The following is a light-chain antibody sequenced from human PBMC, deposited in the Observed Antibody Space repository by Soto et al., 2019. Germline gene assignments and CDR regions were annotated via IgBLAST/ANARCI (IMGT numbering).Light chain of an antibody. Sequence: QSVLTQPASLSGSPGQSITISCTGTSSDVGGYNYVSWYQQHPGKAPKVMIYDVSNRPSGVSNRFSGSKSGNTASLTISGLQTEDEADYYCSSYTSSSTRVFGTGTKVTVL. CDR1: SSDVGGYNY. J-gene: IGLJ1*01. CDR3: SSYTSSSTRV. V-gene: IGLV2-14*01. CDR2: DVS.